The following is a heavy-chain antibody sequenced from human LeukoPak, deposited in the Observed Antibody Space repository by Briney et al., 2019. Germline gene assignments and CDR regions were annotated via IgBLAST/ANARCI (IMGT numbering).Heavy chain of an antibody. CDR1: GYKFTGYY. CDR3: AREIGGILVFDY. CDR2: INPNSGDS. D-gene: IGHD5-18*01. Sequence: ASVKVSCKASGYKFTGYYMHWVRQAPGQGLEWMGWINPNSGDSHHAQKFQGRVTMTRDTSISTAYMELSRLRSDDTAVYYCAREIGGILVFDYWGQGTLVIVSS. V-gene: IGHV1-2*02. J-gene: IGHJ4*02.